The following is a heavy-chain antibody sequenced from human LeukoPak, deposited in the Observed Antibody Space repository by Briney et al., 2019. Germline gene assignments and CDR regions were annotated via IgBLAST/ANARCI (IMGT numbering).Heavy chain of an antibody. D-gene: IGHD3-10*01. CDR3: ARDPNYGSGSYADY. V-gene: IGHV3-20*04. Sequence: GGSLRLSCAASGFTFDDYGMSWVRQAPGKGLEWVSGINWNGGSTGYADSVEGRFTISRDNAKNSLYLQMNSLRAEDTAVYYCARDPNYGSGSYADYWGQGTLVTVSS. CDR1: GFTFDDYG. J-gene: IGHJ4*02. CDR2: INWNGGST.